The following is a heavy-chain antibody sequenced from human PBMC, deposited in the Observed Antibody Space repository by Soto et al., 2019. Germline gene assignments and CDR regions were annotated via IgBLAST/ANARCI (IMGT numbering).Heavy chain of an antibody. D-gene: IGHD1-26*01. CDR3: ARGDLMGATAGGSYYYGMDV. Sequence: ASVKVSCKASGYTFTSYYMHWVRQAPGQGLEWMGIINPSGGSTSYAQKFQGRVTMTRDTSTSTVYMELSSLRSEDTAVYYCARGDLMGATAGGSYYYGMDVWGQGTTVTVSS. V-gene: IGHV1-46*01. CDR1: GYTFTSYY. J-gene: IGHJ6*02. CDR2: INPSGGST.